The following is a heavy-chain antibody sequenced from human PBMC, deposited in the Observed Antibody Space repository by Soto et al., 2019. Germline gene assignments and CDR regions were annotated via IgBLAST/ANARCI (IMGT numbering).Heavy chain of an antibody. CDR2: IKQDGSEK. J-gene: IGHJ4*02. V-gene: IGHV3-7*05. CDR1: EFTCSTCW. Sequence: ELQLVESGGDLVQPGGSLRLSCGGAEFTCSTCWMGWVRQSPGKGPEWVANIKQDGSEKFYLDSVKGRFTISRDNAKKSLYLQMNSLRAEDTAVYYCTREENWGQGTLVTVSS. CDR3: TREEN.